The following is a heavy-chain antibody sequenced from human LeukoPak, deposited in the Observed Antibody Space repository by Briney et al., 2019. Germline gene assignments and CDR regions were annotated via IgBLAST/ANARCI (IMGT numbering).Heavy chain of an antibody. CDR3: ARSRRLASMITFGGVIGYFDY. CDR2: INHSGST. Sequence: SETLSLTCAVYGGSFSGYYWSWIRQPPGKGLEWIGEINHSGSTNYNPSLKSRVTISVDTSKNQFSLKLSSVTAADTAVYYCARSRRLASMITFGGVIGYFDYWGQGTLVTVSS. CDR1: GGSFSGYY. V-gene: IGHV4-34*01. J-gene: IGHJ4*02. D-gene: IGHD3-16*02.